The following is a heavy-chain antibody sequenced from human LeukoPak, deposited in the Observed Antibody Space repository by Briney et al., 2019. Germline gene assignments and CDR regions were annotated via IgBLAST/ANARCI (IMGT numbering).Heavy chain of an antibody. V-gene: IGHV4-59*01. Sequence: PSETLSLTCTVSGGSISSYYWSWIRQPPGKGLEWIGYIYYSGSTNYKPSLKSRVTISVDTSKNQFSLKLSSVTAADTAVYYCARGVGSPPPGYWGQGTLVTVSS. CDR3: ARGVGSPPPGY. CDR2: IYYSGST. J-gene: IGHJ4*02. CDR1: GGSISSYY.